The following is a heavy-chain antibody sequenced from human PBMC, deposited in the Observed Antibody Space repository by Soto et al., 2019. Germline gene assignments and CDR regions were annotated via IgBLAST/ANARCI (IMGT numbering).Heavy chain of an antibody. V-gene: IGHV3-23*01. CDR3: VQKSGWLNT. D-gene: IGHD6-19*01. CDR2: IDGSGGIT. CDR1: GFTFGTTD. J-gene: IGHJ5*02. Sequence: QLLQSGGGLVQPGGSLTLSCAASGFTFGTTDMSWVRQAPGEGLEWVSTIDGSGGITYYADSVKGRFTISRDNSRNTVYLQMNSRRGDDTALYYCVQKSGWLNTWGQGALVTVSS.